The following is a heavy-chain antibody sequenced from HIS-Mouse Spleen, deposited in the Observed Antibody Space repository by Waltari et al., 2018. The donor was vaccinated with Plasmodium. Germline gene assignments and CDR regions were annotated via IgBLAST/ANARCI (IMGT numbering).Heavy chain of an antibody. J-gene: IGHJ4*02. V-gene: IGHV3-30*18. CDR2: ISYDGSNK. CDR1: GFTFSSYG. CDR3: AKDRRSSSWYVDY. Sequence: QVQLVESGGGVVQPGRSLRLSCAASGFTFSSYGMHSVRQDPGKGLEWVAVISYDGSNKYYADAVKGRFTISRDNSKNTLYLQMNSLRAEDTAVYYCAKDRRSSSWYVDYWGQGTLVTVSS. D-gene: IGHD6-13*01.